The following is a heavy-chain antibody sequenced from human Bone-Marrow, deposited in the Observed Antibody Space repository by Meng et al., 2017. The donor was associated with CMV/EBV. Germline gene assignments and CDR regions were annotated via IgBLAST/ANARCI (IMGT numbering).Heavy chain of an antibody. CDR3: ARDPYDILTGRPIPRMDV. CDR1: GGTFSSYT. Sequence: SVKVSCKASGGTFSSYTISWVRQAPGQGLEWMGRIIPILGIANYAQKFQGRVTITADKSTSTAYMELSSLRSEDTAVYYRARDPYDILTGRPIPRMDVWGQGTTVTVSS. D-gene: IGHD3-9*01. J-gene: IGHJ6*02. V-gene: IGHV1-69*04. CDR2: IIPILGIA.